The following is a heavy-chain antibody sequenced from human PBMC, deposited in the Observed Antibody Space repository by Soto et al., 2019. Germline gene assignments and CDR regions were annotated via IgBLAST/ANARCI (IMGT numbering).Heavy chain of an antibody. J-gene: IGHJ5*02. CDR1: GECVRSSY. CDR3: ARDLPGPRFLEWTTGFDP. V-gene: IGHV4-34*01. Sequence: LEPQSVTWAACGECVRSSYLGGSRKPQGKGLEWIGEINHSGSTNYNPSLKSRVTISVDTSKNQFSLKLSSVTAADTAVYYCARDLPGPRFLEWTTGFDPWGQGTLVTVSS. CDR2: INHSGST. D-gene: IGHD3-3*01.